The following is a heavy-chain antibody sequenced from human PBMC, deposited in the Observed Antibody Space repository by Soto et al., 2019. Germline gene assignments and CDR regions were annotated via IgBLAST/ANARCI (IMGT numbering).Heavy chain of an antibody. V-gene: IGHV1-46*01. CDR2: VNPSGGST. CDR3: ARAGHYSGSYYPQAFDI. D-gene: IGHD1-26*01. Sequence: GASVKVSCKASGYTFTSYYMHWVRQAPGQGLEWMGIVNPSGGSTSYAQKFQGRVTMTRDTSTSTVYMELSSLRSEDTAVYYCARAGHYSGSYYPQAFDIWGQGTMVTVSS. CDR1: GYTFTSYY. J-gene: IGHJ3*02.